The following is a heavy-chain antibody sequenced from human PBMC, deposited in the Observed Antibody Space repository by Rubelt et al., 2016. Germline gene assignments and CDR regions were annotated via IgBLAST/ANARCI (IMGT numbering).Heavy chain of an antibody. CDR1: GYTFTSYA. CDR2: INAGNGHT. Sequence: VQLVQSGAEVKKPGASVKVSCKASGYTFTSYAMHWVRQAPGQMLEWMGWINAGNGHTKYSQKFPGRVTITRDTSASTAYMELSSLRSEDTGGYYWAKHYYGSGSDDAFDIWGQGTMVTVSS. D-gene: IGHD3-10*01. V-gene: IGHV1-3*01. CDR3: AKHYYGSGSDDAFDI. J-gene: IGHJ3*02.